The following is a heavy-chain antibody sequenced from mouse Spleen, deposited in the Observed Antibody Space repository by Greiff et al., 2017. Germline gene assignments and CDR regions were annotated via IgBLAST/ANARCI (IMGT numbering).Heavy chain of an antibody. V-gene: IGHV1-42*01. CDR2: INPSTGGT. Sequence: VQLKESGPELVKPGASVKISCKASGYSFTGYYMNWVKQSPEKSLEWIGEINPSTGGTTYNQKFKAKATLTVDKSSSTAYMQLKSLTSEDSAVYYCARDKLGRGGFDYWGQGTTLTVSS. D-gene: IGHD4-1*01. CDR3: ARDKLGRGGFDY. CDR1: GYSFTGYY. J-gene: IGHJ2*01.